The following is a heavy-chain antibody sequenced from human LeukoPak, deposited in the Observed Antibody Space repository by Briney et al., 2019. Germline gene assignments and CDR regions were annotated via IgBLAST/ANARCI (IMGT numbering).Heavy chain of an antibody. CDR2: INPSGGST. V-gene: IGHV1-46*01. D-gene: IGHD2-15*01. CDR3: ARDKNVNWDIEHEYYFDY. Sequence: ASVKVSCKASGYTFTSYYMHWVRQAPGQGLEWMGIINPSGGSTSYAQKFQGGVTMTRDTSTSTVYMELSSLRSEDTAVYYCARDKNVNWDIEHEYYFDYWGQGTLVTVSS. J-gene: IGHJ4*02. CDR1: GYTFTSYY.